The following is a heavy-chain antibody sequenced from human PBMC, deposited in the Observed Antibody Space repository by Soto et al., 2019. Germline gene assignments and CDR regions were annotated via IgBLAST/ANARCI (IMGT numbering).Heavy chain of an antibody. CDR1: GFTFSSYW. CDR3: AREYQLLLYNWFDP. J-gene: IGHJ5*02. Sequence: EVQLVESGGGLVQPGESLRLSCAASGFTFSSYWMHWVRQAPGKGLVWVSRISSDGSSITYADSVKGRFTISRDNGKNTLYRQMNSLRAEDSAVYYCAREYQLLLYNWFDPWGQGTLVTVSS. D-gene: IGHD2-2*01. CDR2: ISSDGSSI. V-gene: IGHV3-74*01.